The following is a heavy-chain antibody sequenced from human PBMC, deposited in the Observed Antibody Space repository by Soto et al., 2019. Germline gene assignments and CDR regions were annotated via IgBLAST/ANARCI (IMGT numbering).Heavy chain of an antibody. CDR1: GGSINSYY. CDR2: IYYSGST. D-gene: IGHD3-10*01. V-gene: IGHV4-59*01. Sequence: QVQLQESGPGLVKPSETLSLTCTVSGGSINSYYWSWIRQPPGKGLEWIGYIYYSGSTNYNPSLKSRVTISVDTSKNQFSLKLSSVTAADTAVYYCARDLDEGSGHLWGRGTLVTVSS. CDR3: ARDLDEGSGHL. J-gene: IGHJ2*01.